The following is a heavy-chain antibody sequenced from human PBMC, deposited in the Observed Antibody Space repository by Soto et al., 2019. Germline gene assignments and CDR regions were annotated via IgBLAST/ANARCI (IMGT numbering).Heavy chain of an antibody. J-gene: IGHJ4*02. D-gene: IGHD6-19*01. CDR3: AREPYSSGWYGYFDY. Sequence: LSLTCTVSGGSLSSYYWSWIRQPPGKGLEWIGYIYYSGNTNYNPSLKSRVTISVDTSKNQFSLKLSSVTAADTAVYYCAREPYSSGWYGYFDYWGQGTLVTVSS. V-gene: IGHV4-59*01. CDR2: IYYSGNT. CDR1: GGSLSSYY.